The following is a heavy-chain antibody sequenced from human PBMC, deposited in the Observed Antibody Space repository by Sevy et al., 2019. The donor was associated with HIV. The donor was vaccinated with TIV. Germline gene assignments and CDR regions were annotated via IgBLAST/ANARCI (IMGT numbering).Heavy chain of an antibody. V-gene: IGHV3-7*01. CDR1: GFTFSSYL. Sequence: GGSLRLSCAASGFTFSSYLMSWVRQAPGKGLEWVANIKQDGSEKYYVDSVKGRFTISRDNAKNSLYLQMNSLRAEDTAVYYCASAADYDFWSGYSYFDYWGQGTLVTVSS. J-gene: IGHJ4*02. CDR3: ASAADYDFWSGYSYFDY. CDR2: IKQDGSEK. D-gene: IGHD3-3*01.